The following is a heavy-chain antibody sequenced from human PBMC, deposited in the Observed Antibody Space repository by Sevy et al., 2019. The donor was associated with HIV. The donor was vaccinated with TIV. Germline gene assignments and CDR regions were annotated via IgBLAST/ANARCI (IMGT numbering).Heavy chain of an antibody. CDR2: FDPEDGET. D-gene: IGHD3-3*01. J-gene: IGHJ6*02. V-gene: IGHV1-24*01. CDR1: GYTLTKLP. CDR3: ATLDFWSENPFYGTDV. Sequence: ASVKVSCKVSGYTLTKLPMHWVRQAPGKGLEWMGGFDPEDGETIYAQGFQGRVTMTEDTSTDTAYMELSSLRSEDTAVYYCATLDFWSENPFYGTDVWGQGTTVTVSS.